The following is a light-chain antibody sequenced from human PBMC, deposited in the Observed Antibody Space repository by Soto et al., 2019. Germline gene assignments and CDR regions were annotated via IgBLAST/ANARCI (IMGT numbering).Light chain of an antibody. J-gene: IGKJ4*01. CDR3: QQYDNLPLT. V-gene: IGKV1-33*01. Sequence: DIQMTQSPSSLSASVGDRVTITCQASQDISNYLIWYQQKPGKAPKLLIYDASNLETGVPSRFSGSGSGTDFTFTISSLQPEDIATYYCQQYDNLPLTFGGGTRWIS. CDR1: QDISNY. CDR2: DAS.